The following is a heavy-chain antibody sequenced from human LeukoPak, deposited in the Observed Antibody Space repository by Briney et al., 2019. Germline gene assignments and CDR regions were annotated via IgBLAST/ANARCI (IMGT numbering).Heavy chain of an antibody. CDR2: ISTTGDFI. V-gene: IGHV3-21*01. CDR1: GFTFTTYS. J-gene: IGHJ4*02. D-gene: IGHD2-8*01. Sequence: GGSLRLSCVASGFTFTTYSMNWVRLAPGKGLEWVSSISTTGDFIHYADSVKGRFTISIDNAKNSLYLQMNSLRAEDTAIYYCAGRDCTNGLCQFDYWGQGTLVTVSS. CDR3: AGRDCTNGLCQFDY.